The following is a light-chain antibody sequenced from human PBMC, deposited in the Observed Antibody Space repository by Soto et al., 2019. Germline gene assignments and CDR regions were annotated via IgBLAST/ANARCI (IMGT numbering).Light chain of an antibody. CDR1: NIGGKS. J-gene: IGLJ2*01. CDR2: YDT. Sequence: SYELTQPPTVSVAPGKTATISCGGNNIGGKSVHWYQQKPGQAPVLIIYYDTSRPSGIPERFSGSNSGNTATLTISRVEAGDEADYYCQVWDSSSDHSVVFGGGTKLTGL. V-gene: IGLV3-21*04. CDR3: QVWDSSSDHSVV.